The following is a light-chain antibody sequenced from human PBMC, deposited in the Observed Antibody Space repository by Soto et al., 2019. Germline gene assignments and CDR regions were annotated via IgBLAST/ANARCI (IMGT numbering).Light chain of an antibody. J-gene: IGLJ1*01. Sequence: QSVLTQPASVSGSPGQSITISCTGTSSDVGAYNFVSWYQQYPGKAPKVMIYEVNNRPSGVSNRFSGSKSGNTASLTISGLQAEDEDDYYCSSFTRSSTYVFGSGTKVTVL. CDR3: SSFTRSSTYV. V-gene: IGLV2-14*01. CDR2: EVN. CDR1: SSDVGAYNF.